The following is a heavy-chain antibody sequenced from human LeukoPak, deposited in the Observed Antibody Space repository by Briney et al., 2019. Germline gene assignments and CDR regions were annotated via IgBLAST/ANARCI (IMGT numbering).Heavy chain of an antibody. CDR1: GFTFSSYG. D-gene: IGHD2-15*01. V-gene: IGHV3-30*18. CDR3: AKLMVGANLPRYCSGGSCSPFDY. CDR2: ISYDGSNK. J-gene: IGHJ4*02. Sequence: GRSLRLSCAASGFTFSSYGMHWVRQAPGKGLEWVAVISYDGSNKYYADSVKGRFTISRDNSKNTLYLQMNSLRAEDTAVYYCAKLMVGANLPRYCSGGSCSPFDYWGQGTLVTVSS.